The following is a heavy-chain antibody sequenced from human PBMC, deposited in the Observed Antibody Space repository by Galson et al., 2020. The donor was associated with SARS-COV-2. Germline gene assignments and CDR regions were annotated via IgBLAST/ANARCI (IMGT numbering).Heavy chain of an antibody. CDR1: GGSFSGYY. V-gene: IGHV4-34*01. D-gene: IGHD3-22*01. J-gene: IGHJ3*02. CDR2: INHSGST. CDR3: ARVMTYYYDSRGAFDI. Sequence: SETLSLTCAVYGGSFSGYYWSWIRQPPGKGLEWIGEINHSGSTNYNPSLKSRVTISVDTSKNQFSLKLSSVTAADTAVYYCARVMTYYYDSRGAFDIWGQGTMVTVSS.